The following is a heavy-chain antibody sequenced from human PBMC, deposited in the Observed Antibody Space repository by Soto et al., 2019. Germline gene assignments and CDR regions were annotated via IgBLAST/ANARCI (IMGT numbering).Heavy chain of an antibody. CDR3: ATHTTMYWYFYL. CDR1: GGTFSSYT. Sequence: QVQLVQSGAEVKKPGSSVKVSCKASGGTFSSYTISWVRQAPGQGLEWMGRIIPILVIANYAQKFQGRVTITANKCASTAYRELSSRRSEDTAVYYCATHTTMYWYFYLWGRGTLVTVSS. CDR2: IIPILVIA. D-gene: IGHD3-10*01. J-gene: IGHJ2*01. V-gene: IGHV1-69*02.